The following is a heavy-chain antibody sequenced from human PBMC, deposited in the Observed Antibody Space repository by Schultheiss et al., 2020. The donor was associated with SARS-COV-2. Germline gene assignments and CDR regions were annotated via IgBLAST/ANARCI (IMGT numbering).Heavy chain of an antibody. J-gene: IGHJ4*02. CDR1: GYTFTTYW. Sequence: GGSLRLSCKGSGYTFTTYWISWVRQMPGKGLEWMGIIYPADSDTKYSPSFQGQVTISADKSISTAYLQWSSLKASDTAMYYCARLPGYYGSGQTDYWGQGTLVTVSS. D-gene: IGHD3-10*01. V-gene: IGHV5-51*01. CDR2: IYPADSDT. CDR3: ARLPGYYGSGQTDY.